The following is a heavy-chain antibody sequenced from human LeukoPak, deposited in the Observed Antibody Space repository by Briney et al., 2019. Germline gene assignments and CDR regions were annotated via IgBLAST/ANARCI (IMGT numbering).Heavy chain of an antibody. D-gene: IGHD2-8*02. Sequence: GGPLRLSCAASGFTFGSYAMTWVRQAPGKGLEWVSAISGSGGATYYADSVKGRFTVSRDNAKNTLYLQMNSLRAEDTAVYYCARFDSLLGIDYWGQGTLVTVSP. V-gene: IGHV3-23*01. CDR2: ISGSGGAT. J-gene: IGHJ4*02. CDR3: ARFDSLLGIDY. CDR1: GFTFGSYA.